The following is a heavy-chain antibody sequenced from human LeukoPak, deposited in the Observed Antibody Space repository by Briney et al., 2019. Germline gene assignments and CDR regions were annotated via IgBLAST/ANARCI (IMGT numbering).Heavy chain of an antibody. V-gene: IGHV1-8*01. CDR1: GYTFTSYD. CDR3: ARDVEMATGGIDY. CDR2: MNPNSGNT. D-gene: IGHD5-24*01. Sequence: ASVKVSCKASGYTFTSYDINWVRQATGQGLEWMGWMNPNSGNTGYAQKFQGRVTMTRDTSTSTVYMELSSLRSEDTAVYYCARDVEMATGGIDYWGQGTLVTVSS. J-gene: IGHJ4*02.